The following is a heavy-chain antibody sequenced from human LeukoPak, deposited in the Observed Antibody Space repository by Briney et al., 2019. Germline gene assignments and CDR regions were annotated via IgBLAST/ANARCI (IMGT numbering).Heavy chain of an antibody. CDR1: GFTFSRYW. D-gene: IGHD5-24*01. CDR2: IKEDGSQE. CDR3: ARGTWATLYYYYMDV. J-gene: IGHJ6*03. V-gene: IGHV3-7*01. Sequence: GGSLRLSCAASGFTFSRYWMTWVRQAPGKGLEWVADIKEDGSQEYYVDSVKGRFTISRDNAKNTLYLQMNSLRAEDTAVYYCARGTWATLYYYYMDVWGKGTTVTVSS.